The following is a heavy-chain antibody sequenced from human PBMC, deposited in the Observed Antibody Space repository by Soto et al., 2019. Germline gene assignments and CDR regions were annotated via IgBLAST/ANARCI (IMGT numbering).Heavy chain of an antibody. V-gene: IGHV1-3*01. Sequence: QVQLVQSGAEVKKPGASVKVSCKASGYTFTSYAMPWVRQAPGQRREWRGWSNAGHGHTKYSQKVQGRVTLTRDTSASTAYMERSSLRFEDTAVYYCARDPLMDVWGQGTTVTVS. J-gene: IGHJ6*02. CDR2: SNAGHGHT. CDR1: GYTFTSYA. CDR3: ARDPLMDV.